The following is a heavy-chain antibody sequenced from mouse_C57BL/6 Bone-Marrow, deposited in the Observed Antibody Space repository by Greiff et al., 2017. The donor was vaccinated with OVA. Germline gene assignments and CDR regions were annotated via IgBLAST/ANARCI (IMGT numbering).Heavy chain of an antibody. V-gene: IGHV5-17*01. D-gene: IGHD2-10*01. CDR2: ISSGSSTI. J-gene: IGHJ3*01. CDR1: GFTFSDYG. CDR3: ARTYYGNFWFAY. Sequence: EVNLVESGGGLVKPGGSLKLSCAASGFTFSDYGMHWVRQAPEKGLEWVAYISSGSSTIYYADTVKGRFTISRDNAKNTLFLQMTSLRSEDTAMYYCARTYYGNFWFAYWGQGTLVTVSA.